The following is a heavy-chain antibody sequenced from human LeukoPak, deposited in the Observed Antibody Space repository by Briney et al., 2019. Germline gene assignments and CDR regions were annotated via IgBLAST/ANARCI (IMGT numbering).Heavy chain of an antibody. D-gene: IGHD3-9*01. Sequence: TGGSLRLSCAASGFTFSSYAMSWVRQAPGKGLEWVSAISGSGGSTYYADSVKGRFTISRDNSKNTLYLQMNSLRAEDTAVYYCAKDHDILTGFGIYYFDYWGQGTLVTVSS. V-gene: IGHV3-23*01. CDR2: ISGSGGST. CDR3: AKDHDILTGFGIYYFDY. CDR1: GFTFSSYA. J-gene: IGHJ4*02.